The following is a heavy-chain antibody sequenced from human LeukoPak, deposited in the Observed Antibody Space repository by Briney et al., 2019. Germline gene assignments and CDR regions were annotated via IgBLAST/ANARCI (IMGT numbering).Heavy chain of an antibody. CDR3: ARRYYDSSGYYLFDY. D-gene: IGHD3-22*01. Sequence: ASVKVSCKASGYTFTSYAMHWVRQAPGQRLEWMGWINAGNGNTKYSQKFQGRVTITRDTSASAAYMELSSLRSEDTAVYYCARRYYDSSGYYLFDYWGRGTLVTVSS. J-gene: IGHJ4*02. CDR2: INAGNGNT. V-gene: IGHV1-3*01. CDR1: GYTFTSYA.